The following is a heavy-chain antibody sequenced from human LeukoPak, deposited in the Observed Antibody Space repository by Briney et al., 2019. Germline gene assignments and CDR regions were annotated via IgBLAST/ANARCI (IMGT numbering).Heavy chain of an antibody. CDR1: KFTFSDYY. Sequence: SGASLRLSCAASKFTFSDYYMTWIRQAPGKWPEWVAYMNQFGTEIKYLDSVKGRFTISRDNAKNSLYLWMTSLTADDTAVYYCARGTYYYEFWGQGTLVIVSS. D-gene: IGHD3/OR15-3a*01. J-gene: IGHJ4*02. CDR3: ARGTYYYEF. V-gene: IGHV3-7*04. CDR2: MNQFGTEI.